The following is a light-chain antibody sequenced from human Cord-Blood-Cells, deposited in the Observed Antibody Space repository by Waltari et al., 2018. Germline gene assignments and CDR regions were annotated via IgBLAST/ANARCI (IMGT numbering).Light chain of an antibody. CDR2: DAP. J-gene: IGKJ2*01. CDR3: QQYNSYS. CDR1: QSISSW. V-gene: IGKV1-5*01. Sequence: DIQMTQSPSTLSASVGDRVTITCRASQSISSWFAWYQQKPEKAPKLLIYDAPRLESGVPSRFGGSGAGTEVTLTISSLHPDDFATYYCQQYNSYSFGQGTKLEIK.